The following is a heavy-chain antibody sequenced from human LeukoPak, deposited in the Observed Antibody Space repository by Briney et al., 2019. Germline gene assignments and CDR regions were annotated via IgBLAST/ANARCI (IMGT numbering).Heavy chain of an antibody. CDR3: TRVGYIDEGIDY. CDR1: GFSFNYYW. Sequence: GGSLRLSCVASGFSFNYYWMSWVRQAPGKGLEWVANIKQDGSKKSYVDSVKGRFTISRDNAKNSLYLQMNSLRAEDTAIYYCTRVGYIDEGIDYWGQGTLVTVSS. J-gene: IGHJ4*02. CDR2: IKQDGSKK. D-gene: IGHD5-24*01. V-gene: IGHV3-7*04.